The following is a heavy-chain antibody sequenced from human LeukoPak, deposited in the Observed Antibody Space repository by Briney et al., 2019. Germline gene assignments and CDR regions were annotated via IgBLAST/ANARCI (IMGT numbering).Heavy chain of an antibody. CDR2: IYINGIT. CDR3: ARAGRWEGRPHAFDI. D-gene: IGHD1-26*01. V-gene: IGHV4-4*07. J-gene: IGHJ3*02. Sequence: SETLSLTCSVSADSITNYYWNWIRHPAGKGLEWIGRIYINGITNYNPSLKSRITMSVDTSKNHFSLNLSSVTAADTAVYYCARAGRWEGRPHAFDIWGQGTMVAVSS. CDR1: ADSITNYY.